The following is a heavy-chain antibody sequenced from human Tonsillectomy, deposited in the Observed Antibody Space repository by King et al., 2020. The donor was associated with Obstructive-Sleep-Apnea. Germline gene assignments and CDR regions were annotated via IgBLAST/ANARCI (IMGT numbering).Heavy chain of an antibody. D-gene: IGHD6-13*01. V-gene: IGHV4-39*07. CDR1: GGSIRSSSYS. Sequence: QLQESGPRLVKPSETLSLTCTVSGGSIRSSSYSWGWIRQPPGKGLEWIGNIYDSGSTYYNPSLKSRVTISVDTSKNQCSLKLNSVTAAETAVYYCARDPYSSTWLAYWGQGTLVTVSS. CDR2: IYDSGST. CDR3: ARDPYSSTWLAY. J-gene: IGHJ4*02.